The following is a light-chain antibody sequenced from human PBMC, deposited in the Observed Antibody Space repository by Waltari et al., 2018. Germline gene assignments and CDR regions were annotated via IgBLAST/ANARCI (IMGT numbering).Light chain of an antibody. CDR3: QHYVSLPAT. CDR2: GPS. Sequence: EIVLTQSPGTLFLSPGEGATLSCRASQSVSRTLAWYQQEPGQAPRLLIYGPSSRATGIPDRFSGSGSGTDFSLTISRLEPDDSAVYFCQHYVSLPATFGQGTKVEIK. J-gene: IGKJ1*01. V-gene: IGKV3-20*01. CDR1: QSVSRT.